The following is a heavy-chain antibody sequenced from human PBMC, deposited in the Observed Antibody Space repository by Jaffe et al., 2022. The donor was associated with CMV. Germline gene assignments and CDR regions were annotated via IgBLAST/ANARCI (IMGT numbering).Heavy chain of an antibody. CDR1: EFNFSSYE. Sequence: EERLVESGGDLVQPGGSLRVSCAASEFNFSSYEMNWVRQAPGKGLEWISYISSSGSAMYYADSVKGRFTISRDNGKKSLYLQMNSLRADDTAIYFCARLGIPRTVVVWYLDLWGRGTPVAVSS. V-gene: IGHV3-48*03. D-gene: IGHD2-2*01. CDR2: ISSSGSAM. J-gene: IGHJ2*01. CDR3: ARLGIPRTVVVWYLDL.